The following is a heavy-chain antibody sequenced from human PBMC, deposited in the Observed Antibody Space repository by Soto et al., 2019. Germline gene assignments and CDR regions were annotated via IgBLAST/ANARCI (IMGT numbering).Heavy chain of an antibody. CDR2: IWYDGSNK. V-gene: IGHV3-33*01. CDR3: ARGSGSYSGYYYYGMDV. CDR1: GFTFSSYG. D-gene: IGHD1-26*01. Sequence: GGSLRLSCAASGFTFSSYGMHWVRQAPGKGLEWVAVIWYDGSNKYYADSVKGRFTISRDNSKNTLYLQMNSLRAEDTAVYYCARGSGSYSGYYYYGMDVWGQGTTVTVSS. J-gene: IGHJ6*02.